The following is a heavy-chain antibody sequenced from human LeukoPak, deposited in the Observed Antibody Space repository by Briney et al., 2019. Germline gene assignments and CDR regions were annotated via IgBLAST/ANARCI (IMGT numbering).Heavy chain of an antibody. Sequence: GESLKISCKGSGYSFTSYWIGWVRQMPGKGLEWMGIIYPGDPDTRYSPSFQGQVTISADKSISTAYLQWSSLKASDTAMYYCARRYSSSWYSDYGMDVWGQGTTVTVSS. CDR3: ARRYSSSWYSDYGMDV. CDR1: GYSFTSYW. D-gene: IGHD6-13*01. V-gene: IGHV5-51*01. J-gene: IGHJ6*02. CDR2: IYPGDPDT.